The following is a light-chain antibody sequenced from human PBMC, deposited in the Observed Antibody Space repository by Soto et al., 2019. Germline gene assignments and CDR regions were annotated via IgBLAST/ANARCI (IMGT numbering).Light chain of an antibody. Sequence: EIVLTQSPGTLSLSPGERATLSCGASQSISSSFLAWSQHKPGLPPTLLIYGASSRDTGIPDRYTGSGSGTDFTLTVSKLDPEDYAVYYCQQYGSPPRTFGQGTKLEIK. CDR3: QQYGSPPRT. J-gene: IGKJ2*01. CDR1: QSISSSF. V-gene: IGKV3-20*01. CDR2: GAS.